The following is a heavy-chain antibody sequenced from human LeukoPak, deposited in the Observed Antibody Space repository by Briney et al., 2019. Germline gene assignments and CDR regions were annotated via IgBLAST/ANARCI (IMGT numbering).Heavy chain of an antibody. V-gene: IGHV3-30*02. CDR3: AKTPYCSGGSCYSGYFDY. CDR2: IRYDGSNK. J-gene: IGHJ4*02. Sequence: GGSLRLSCAASGFTFSSYGMHWVRQAPGKVLEWVAFIRYDGSNKYYADSVKGRFTISRDNSKNTLYLQMNSLRAEDTAVYYCAKTPYCSGGSCYSGYFDYWGQGTLVTVSS. CDR1: GFTFSSYG. D-gene: IGHD2-15*01.